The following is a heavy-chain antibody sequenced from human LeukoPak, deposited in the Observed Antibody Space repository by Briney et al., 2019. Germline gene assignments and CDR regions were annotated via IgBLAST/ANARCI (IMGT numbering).Heavy chain of an antibody. D-gene: IGHD3-10*01. V-gene: IGHV3-23*01. CDR3: AKVRGHGSGSSINFEY. CDR1: GFTFSNYA. Sequence: PGGSLRLSCAASGFTFSNYAMGTVRQAPGRGLEWVSAISSSGGSTYYADSVKGRFTIYRDNSKNTQYLQMNSLRAEDTDVYYCAKVRGHGSGSSINFEYWGQGPLVTVSS. J-gene: IGHJ4*02. CDR2: ISSSGGST.